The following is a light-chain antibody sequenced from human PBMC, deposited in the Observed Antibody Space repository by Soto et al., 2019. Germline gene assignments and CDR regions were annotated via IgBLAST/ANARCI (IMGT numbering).Light chain of an antibody. Sequence: ERVLTQSPGSLSLSRGERATLCCRASQSVSSSYLAWYQQKPCQAPRLLIYGASSRATGIPDRFSGSGSGADYTLTISSLEPEDSAMYYCQQYGYSFWTFGQGTKVDIK. V-gene: IGKV3-20*01. CDR2: GAS. J-gene: IGKJ1*01. CDR3: QQYGYSFWT. CDR1: QSVSSSY.